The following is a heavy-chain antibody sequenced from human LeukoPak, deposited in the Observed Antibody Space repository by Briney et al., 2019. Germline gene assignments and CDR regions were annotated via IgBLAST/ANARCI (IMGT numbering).Heavy chain of an antibody. CDR1: GYTFTSYG. D-gene: IGHD3-22*01. J-gene: IGHJ4*02. V-gene: IGHV1-18*01. Sequence: ASVKVSCKTSGYTFTSYGISWVRQAPGQGLEWMGWISAYNGNTHSAQKLQGRVTMTTDTSTSTAYMELRSLRSDDTAVCYCARGFPPRRQYDSSGYYSYYFDYWGQGTLVTVSS. CDR3: ARGFPPRRQYDSSGYYSYYFDY. CDR2: ISAYNGNT.